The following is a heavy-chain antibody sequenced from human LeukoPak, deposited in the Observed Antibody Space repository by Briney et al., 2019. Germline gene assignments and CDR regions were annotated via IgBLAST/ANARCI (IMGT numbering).Heavy chain of an antibody. CDR3: ARDQDKTTVTTDY. CDR2: ISYDGSNK. CDR1: GFTFSSYA. D-gene: IGHD4-17*01. J-gene: IGHJ4*02. V-gene: IGHV3-30*04. Sequence: GGSLRLSCAASGFTFSSYAMHWVRQAPGKGLEWVAVISYDGSNKYYAGSVKGRFTISRDNSKNTLYLQMNSLRAEDTAVYYCARDQDKTTVTTDYWGQGTLVTVSS.